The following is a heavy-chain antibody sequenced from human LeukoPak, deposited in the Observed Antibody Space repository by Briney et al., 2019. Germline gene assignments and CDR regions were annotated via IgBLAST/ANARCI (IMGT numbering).Heavy chain of an antibody. CDR2: IRTSGTNT. CDR1: GFTFSSFS. V-gene: IGHV3-48*04. Sequence: GGPLRLSCAASGFTFSSFSMNWVRQAPGKGLEWVSYIRTSGTNTDYTGSVKGRFTISRDNAKNSLYLQMNSLRAEDTAVYYSAKGAYYYDSSGQYYFDYWGQGTLVTVSS. D-gene: IGHD3-22*01. CDR3: AKGAYYYDSSGQYYFDY. J-gene: IGHJ4*02.